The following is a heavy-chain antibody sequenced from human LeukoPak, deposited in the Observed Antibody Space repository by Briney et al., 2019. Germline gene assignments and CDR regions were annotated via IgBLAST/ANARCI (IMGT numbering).Heavy chain of an antibody. CDR3: VREGSNTAHYNWFDP. D-gene: IGHD5-18*01. CDR1: GYTFISYG. Sequence: GASVKVSCKASGYTFISYGMNWVRQAPGQGLEWMGWISVYNGNTKYAQKFQGRVTMTTDTSTNTAYMELRSLRSDDTAVYYCVREGSNTAHYNWFDPWGQGTQVTVSS. V-gene: IGHV1-18*01. J-gene: IGHJ5*02. CDR2: ISVYNGNT.